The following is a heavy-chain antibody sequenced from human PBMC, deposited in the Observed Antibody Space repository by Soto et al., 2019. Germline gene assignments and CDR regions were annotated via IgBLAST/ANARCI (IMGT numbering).Heavy chain of an antibody. CDR2: IIPILGIA. CDR1: GGTFSSYT. D-gene: IGHD4-17*01. V-gene: IGHV1-69*02. J-gene: IGHJ4*02. CDR3: ARVSPDYGHYVGY. Sequence: QVQLVQSGAEVKKPGSSVKVSCKASGGTFSSYTISWVRQAPGQGLEWMGRIIPILGIANYAQKFQGRVTITADKSTSTAYMELSSLRSEDMAVYYCARVSPDYGHYVGYWGQGTLVTVSS.